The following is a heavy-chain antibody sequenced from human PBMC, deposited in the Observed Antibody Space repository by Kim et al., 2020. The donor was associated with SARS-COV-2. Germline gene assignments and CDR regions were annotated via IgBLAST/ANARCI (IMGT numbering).Heavy chain of an antibody. Sequence: GGSLRLSCAASGFTFSNAWMSWVRQASGKGLEWVGRIKSKTDGGTTDYAAPVKGRFTISRDDSKNTLYLQMNSLKTEDTAVYYCTTVAVAGRFLDYWGQGTLVTVSS. CDR3: TTVAVAGRFLDY. CDR1: GFTFSNAW. J-gene: IGHJ4*02. D-gene: IGHD6-19*01. V-gene: IGHV3-15*01. CDR2: IKSKTDGGTT.